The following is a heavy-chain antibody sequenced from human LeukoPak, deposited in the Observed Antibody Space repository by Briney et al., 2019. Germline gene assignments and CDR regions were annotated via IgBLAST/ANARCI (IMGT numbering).Heavy chain of an antibody. J-gene: IGHJ4*02. CDR3: AKELTSSGFFDF. CDR1: GFTFSSYG. V-gene: IGHV3-30*02. D-gene: IGHD6-19*01. CDR2: IRYDGSNK. Sequence: QPGGSLRLSCAASGFTFSSYGMHWVRQAPGKGLEWVAFIRYDGSNKYYADSVKGRFTISRDNSKNTLYLQMNSLRAEDTAVYYCAKELTSSGFFDFWGQGILVTVSS.